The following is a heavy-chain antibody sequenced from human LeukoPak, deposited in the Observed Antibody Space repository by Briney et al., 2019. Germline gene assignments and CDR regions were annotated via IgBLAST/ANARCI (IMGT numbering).Heavy chain of an antibody. D-gene: IGHD4-17*01. Sequence: SETLSLTCTVSGGSISSYYWSWIRQPPGKGLEWIGYIYYSGSTNYNPSLKSRATISLDTSKNLFSLKLSSVTAADTAVYYCARLSGGDYVDYWGQGTLVTVSS. CDR1: GGSISSYY. CDR2: IYYSGST. J-gene: IGHJ4*02. CDR3: ARLSGGDYVDY. V-gene: IGHV4-59*12.